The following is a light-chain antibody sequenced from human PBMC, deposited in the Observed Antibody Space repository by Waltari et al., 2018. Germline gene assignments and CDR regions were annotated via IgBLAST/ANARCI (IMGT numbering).Light chain of an antibody. CDR2: DAS. Sequence: QSALTQPASVSGSPGQSITISCTGASNDVGTDNLVAWYQQYPGKAPKLMIYDASKRPSGVANRFSGSKSGNKASLTISGLQAEDEADYYCCSYVGSSTSYVFGIGTKVTVL. J-gene: IGLJ1*01. V-gene: IGLV2-23*01. CDR3: CSYVGSSTSYV. CDR1: SNDVGTDNL.